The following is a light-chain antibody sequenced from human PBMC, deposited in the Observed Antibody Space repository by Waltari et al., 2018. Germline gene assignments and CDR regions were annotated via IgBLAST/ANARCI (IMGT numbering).Light chain of an antibody. CDR1: SSDVGAYDS. J-gene: IGLJ3*02. V-gene: IGLV2-14*03. CDR2: DVS. CDR3: NSYTSSNTVV. Sequence: QSALTQPASVSGSPGQSITISCTGTSSDVGAYDSVSWYQQHPGKAPKVIIYDVSNRPSGVSNRVSCYKSGNTASLTISGRQAEDEADYYCNSYTSSNTVVFGGGTKLTVL.